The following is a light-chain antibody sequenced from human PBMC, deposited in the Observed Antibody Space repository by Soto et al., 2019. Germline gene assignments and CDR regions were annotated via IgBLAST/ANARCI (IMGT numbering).Light chain of an antibody. V-gene: IGKV1-5*01. CDR3: QQYNRYWG. Sequence: DIQVTQSPSTRSASVGDTVTITCRASESSSCWLACYQQNRGKAPQLLICAASSLKSMVPRLFGGGASGTEFTPTISSLQPDYFASYCRQQYNRYWGFGRGTKVDIK. CDR1: ESSSCW. CDR2: AAS. J-gene: IGKJ4*01.